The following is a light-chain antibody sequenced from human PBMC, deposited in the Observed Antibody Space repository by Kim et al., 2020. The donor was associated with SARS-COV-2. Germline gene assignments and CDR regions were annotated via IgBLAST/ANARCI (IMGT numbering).Light chain of an antibody. CDR3: TSYAGDNRLV. CDR1: SSDVGGYES. Sequence: QSALTQPPSASGSPGQSVTISCTGTSSDVGGYESVAWYQHHPGKAPKVLIYEDTRRPSGVPDRFSASKSGNTASLTVSGLQAEDEADYYCTSYAGDNRLVFGGGTQLTVL. V-gene: IGLV2-8*01. CDR2: EDT. J-gene: IGLJ3*02.